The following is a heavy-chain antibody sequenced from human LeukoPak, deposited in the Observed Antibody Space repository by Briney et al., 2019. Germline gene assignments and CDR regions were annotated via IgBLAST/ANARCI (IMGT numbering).Heavy chain of an antibody. CDR3: VVVVEPPDSDGFDV. CDR1: GFTYGNSW. D-gene: IGHD1-14*01. CDR2: SNADGSTT. Sequence: GGSLRLSCAASGFTYGNSWVHWVRQAPGKGLVWVSLSNADGSTTTYADSVKGRFTISRDNARNTLSLQMNSLTIEDTAVYYCVVVVEPPDSDGFDVWGQGTMITVSS. J-gene: IGHJ3*01. V-gene: IGHV3-74*01.